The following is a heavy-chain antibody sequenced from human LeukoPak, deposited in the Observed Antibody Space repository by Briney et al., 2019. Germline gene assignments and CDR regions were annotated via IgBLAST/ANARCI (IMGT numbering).Heavy chain of an antibody. CDR2: IYPGDFET. CDR3: ARLIGSGWYDY. V-gene: IGHV5-51*01. J-gene: IGHJ4*02. D-gene: IGHD6-19*01. CDR1: GYTFTGYY. Sequence: KVSCKASGYTFTGYYMHWVRQMSGKGLEWMGIIYPGDFETRYSPSFQGQVTISADKSISTAYLQWSSLKASDTATYYCARLIGSGWYDYWGQGTLVTVSS.